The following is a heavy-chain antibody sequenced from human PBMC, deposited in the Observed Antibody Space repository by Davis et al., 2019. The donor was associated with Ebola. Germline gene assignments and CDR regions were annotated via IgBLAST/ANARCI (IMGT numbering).Heavy chain of an antibody. CDR2: INHSGST. CDR3: ARGGRWLTWGT. Sequence: SETLSLTCTVSGGSISGYYWSWIRQPPGKGLEWIGEINHSGSTNYNPSLKSRLTISVDTSKNQFSLKLSSVTAADTAVYYCARGGRWLTWGTWGQGTLVTVSS. CDR1: GGSISGYY. V-gene: IGHV4-34*01. J-gene: IGHJ5*02. D-gene: IGHD5-24*01.